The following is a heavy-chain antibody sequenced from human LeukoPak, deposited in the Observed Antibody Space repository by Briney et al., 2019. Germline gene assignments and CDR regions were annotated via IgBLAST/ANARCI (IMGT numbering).Heavy chain of an antibody. D-gene: IGHD3-22*01. CDR1: RYTLTDYQ. J-gene: IGHJ4*02. Sequence: ASVKDSCKATRYTLTDYQMHTVRRAPGQQLEWMGWINPNSGGTNYAQKLQGRVTMTRDTSISTACMGLSRLRSDDTAVYFCARDDSSGFLIDYWGQGTLVTVSS. V-gene: IGHV1-2*02. CDR2: INPNSGGT. CDR3: ARDDSSGFLIDY.